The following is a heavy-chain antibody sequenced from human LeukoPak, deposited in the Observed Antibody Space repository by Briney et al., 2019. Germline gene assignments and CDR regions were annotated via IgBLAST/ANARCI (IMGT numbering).Heavy chain of an antibody. CDR3: ARGGTMIVVVIAAGAFDI. CDR2: INHSGST. J-gene: IGHJ3*02. Sequence: SETLSLTCAVYGGSFSDYHWSWIRQPPGKGLEWIGEINHSGSTNYNPSLKSRVTISVDTSKNQFSLKLSSVTAADTAVYYCARGGTMIVVVIAAGAFDIWGQGTMVTVSS. V-gene: IGHV4-34*01. D-gene: IGHD3-22*01. CDR1: GGSFSDYH.